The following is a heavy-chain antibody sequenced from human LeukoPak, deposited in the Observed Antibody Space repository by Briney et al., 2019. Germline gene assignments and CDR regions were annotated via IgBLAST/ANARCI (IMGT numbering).Heavy chain of an antibody. D-gene: IGHD3-22*01. CDR1: GFTFSSYG. CDR2: IRYDGSNK. Sequence: GGSLRLSCAASGFTFSSYGMHWVRQAPGKGLEWVAFIRYDGSNKYYADSVKGRFTISRDNSKNTLYLQMNSLRAEDTAVYYCAKDAPLVGMIVVVTSLRATTHWGQGTLVTVSS. J-gene: IGHJ4*02. CDR3: AKDAPLVGMIVVVTSLRATTH. V-gene: IGHV3-30*02.